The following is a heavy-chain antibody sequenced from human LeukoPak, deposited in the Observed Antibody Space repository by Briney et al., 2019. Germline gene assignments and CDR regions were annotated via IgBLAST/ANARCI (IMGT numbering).Heavy chain of an antibody. V-gene: IGHV1-2*02. Sequence: ASVKVSCKASGYTFTNYDFNWVRQATGQGLEWMGWMNPNSGGTNYAQKFQGRVTMTRDTSISTAYMELSRLRSDDTAVYYCARDERNYDGNSDWFDPWGQGTLVTVSS. CDR1: GYTFTNYD. D-gene: IGHD4-23*01. J-gene: IGHJ5*02. CDR3: ARDERNYDGNSDWFDP. CDR2: MNPNSGGT.